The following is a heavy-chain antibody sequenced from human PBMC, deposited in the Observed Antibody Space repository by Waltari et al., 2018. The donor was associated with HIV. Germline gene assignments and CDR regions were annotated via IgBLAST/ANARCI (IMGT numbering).Heavy chain of an antibody. CDR3: ARGAASNTFNSYFDS. Sequence: QVQLVQSGAEVKKPGSSVKVSCKASGGSFSNNAISWVRQAPGQGLEWMGGIIPVVCTNYHSQKVQGRVTITADVSLTTAYMDLSSPGSDDKAFYFCARGAASNTFNSYFDSWGQGVLVTVSS. D-gene: IGHD6-25*01. V-gene: IGHV1-69*13. J-gene: IGHJ4*02. CDR1: GGSFSNNA. CDR2: IIPVVCTN.